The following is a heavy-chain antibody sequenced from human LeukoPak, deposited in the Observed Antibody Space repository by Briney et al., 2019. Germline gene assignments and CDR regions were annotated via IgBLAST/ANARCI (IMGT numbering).Heavy chain of an antibody. J-gene: IGHJ4*02. Sequence: PGGSLRLSCAASGFTFNNYWMNWVRQAPGKGLEWVATIKQDGSEKYDVDSVKGRFTISRDNAKNSLYLQMSSLRAEDTAVYYCARARRICSSTSCLLNYFDYWGQGTLVTVSS. V-gene: IGHV3-7*01. CDR3: ARARRICSSTSCLLNYFDY. CDR1: GFTFNNYW. D-gene: IGHD2-2*01. CDR2: IKQDGSEK.